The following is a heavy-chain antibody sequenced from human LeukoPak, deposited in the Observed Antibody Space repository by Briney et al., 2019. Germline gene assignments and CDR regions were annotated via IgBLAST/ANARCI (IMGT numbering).Heavy chain of an antibody. J-gene: IGHJ4*02. CDR2: IWYDGKNN. CDR3: ARADYYDSYPSPRGHIDY. D-gene: IGHD3-22*01. V-gene: IGHV3-33*01. Sequence: PGGSLRLSCAASGFTFSSYGMHWVRQAPGKGLEGVAVIWYDGKNNYYADSVKGRFTISRDNSKNTLYLQMNSLRAEDTAVYYCARADYYDSYPSPRGHIDYWGQGTLVTVSS. CDR1: GFTFSSYG.